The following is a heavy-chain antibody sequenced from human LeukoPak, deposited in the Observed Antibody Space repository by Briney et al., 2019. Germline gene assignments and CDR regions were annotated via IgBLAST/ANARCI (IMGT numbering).Heavy chain of an antibody. Sequence: SQTLSLTCTVSGGSISSGDYYWSWIRQPPGKGLEWIGYIYYSGSTYYNPSLKSRVTISVDTSKNQFSLKLSSVTAADTAVYYCARAKKYQLPGVDYWGQGTLVTVSS. V-gene: IGHV4-30-4*01. J-gene: IGHJ4*02. CDR2: IYYSGST. CDR3: ARAKKYQLPGVDY. CDR1: GGSISSGDYY. D-gene: IGHD2-2*01.